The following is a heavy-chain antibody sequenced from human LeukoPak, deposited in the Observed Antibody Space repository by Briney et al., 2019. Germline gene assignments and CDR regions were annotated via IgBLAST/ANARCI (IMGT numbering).Heavy chain of an antibody. CDR2: IYYSGST. J-gene: IGHJ4*02. Sequence: PSETLSLTCTVSGGSISSSSYYWGWIRQPPGKGLEWIGSIYYSGSTYYNPSLKSRVTISVDTSKNQFSLKLSTVTAADTAVYYCARLGDIVVVPAAIRGDYWGQGTLVTVSS. CDR1: GGSISSSSYY. D-gene: IGHD2-2*02. V-gene: IGHV4-39*01. CDR3: ARLGDIVVVPAAIRGDY.